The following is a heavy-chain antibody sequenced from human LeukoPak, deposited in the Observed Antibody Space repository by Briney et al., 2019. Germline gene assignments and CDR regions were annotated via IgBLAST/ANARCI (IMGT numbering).Heavy chain of an antibody. CDR3: ARDPYYDILTGYLIRGAFDI. D-gene: IGHD3-9*01. V-gene: IGHV4-4*07. J-gene: IGHJ3*02. Sequence: PSETLSLTCTVSGDSIGGYYWSWIRQSAGKGLEWIGRIYSSGTTDYNPSLKSRVTMSVDTSKNQFSLKLNSVTAADTAVYYCARDPYYDILTGYLIRGAFDIWGLGTMVTVSS. CDR1: GDSIGGYY. CDR2: IYSSGTT.